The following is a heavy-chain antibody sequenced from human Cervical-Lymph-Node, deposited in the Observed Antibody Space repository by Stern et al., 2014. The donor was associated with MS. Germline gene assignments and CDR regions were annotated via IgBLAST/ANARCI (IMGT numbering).Heavy chain of an antibody. CDR2: MNPNNGKT. V-gene: IGHV1-8*01. CDR1: GYTFTSYD. CDR3: ARGLMITFGGNTVHGYHGLDV. D-gene: IGHD3-16*01. J-gene: IGHJ6*02. Sequence: QVQLVQSGAEVKKPGASVKLSCKTSGYTFTSYDVSWVRQATREGLEWMGWMNPNNGKTDYAPKFQGRVSMTRNTSISTAYMELSSLRSEDTAVYYCARGLMITFGGNTVHGYHGLDVWGQGTTVTVSS.